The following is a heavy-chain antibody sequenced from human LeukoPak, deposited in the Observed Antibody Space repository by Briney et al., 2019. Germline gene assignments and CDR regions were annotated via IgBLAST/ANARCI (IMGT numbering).Heavy chain of an antibody. V-gene: IGHV4-59*01. CDR2: IYYSGST. Sequence: SETLSLTCTVSGGSISSYYWSWIRQPPGKGLEWIGYIYYSGSTNYNPSLKSRVTISVDTSKNQFSLNLSSVTAADTAVYYCARSSGYYRNFDYWGQGTLVTVSS. D-gene: IGHD3-22*01. CDR1: GGSISSYY. CDR3: ARSSGYYRNFDY. J-gene: IGHJ4*02.